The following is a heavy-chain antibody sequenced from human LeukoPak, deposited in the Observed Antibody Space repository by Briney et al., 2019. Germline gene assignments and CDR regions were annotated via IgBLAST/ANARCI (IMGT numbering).Heavy chain of an antibody. J-gene: IGHJ4*02. Sequence: GGSLRLSCAASGFTFSTYTMHWVRQAPGKGLEYVSAISSNGGSTYYANSVKGRFTISRDNSKNTLYLQMGSLRAEDMAVYYCARTEYYDTTGPFDYWGQGTLVTVSS. CDR3: ARTEYYDTTGPFDY. V-gene: IGHV3-64*01. D-gene: IGHD3-22*01. CDR2: ISSNGGST. CDR1: GFTFSTYT.